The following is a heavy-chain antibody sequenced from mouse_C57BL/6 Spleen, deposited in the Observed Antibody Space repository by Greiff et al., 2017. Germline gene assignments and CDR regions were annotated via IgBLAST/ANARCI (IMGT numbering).Heavy chain of an antibody. J-gene: IGHJ2*01. Sequence: QVQLQQSGAELARPGASVKMSCKASGYTFTSYTMHWVKQRPGQGLEWIGYINPSSGYTKYNQKFKDKATLTADKSSSTAYMQLSSLTSEDSAVYYCARSNLDSYLDYWGQGTTLTVSS. V-gene: IGHV1-4*01. CDR2: INPSSGYT. CDR1: GYTFTSYT. D-gene: IGHD6-1*01. CDR3: ARSNLDSYLDY.